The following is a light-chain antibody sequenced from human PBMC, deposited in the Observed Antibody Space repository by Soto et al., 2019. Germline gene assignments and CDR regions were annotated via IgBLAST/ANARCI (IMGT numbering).Light chain of an antibody. CDR2: GAS. CDR3: QQYGSSPWT. V-gene: IGKV3-20*01. CDR1: QSVSSSY. Sequence: EIVLTQSPGTLSLSPGERATLSCRASQSVSSSYLAWYQQKPGQAPRLLIYGASSRATGIPDRFSGSGSGTDFTLTISRLEPEDFAVHYRQQYGSSPWTFGQGTKVEIK. J-gene: IGKJ1*01.